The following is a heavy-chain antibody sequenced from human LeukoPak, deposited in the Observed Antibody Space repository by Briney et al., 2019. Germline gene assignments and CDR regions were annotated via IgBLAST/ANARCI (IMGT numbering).Heavy chain of an antibody. V-gene: IGHV4-59*01. CDR3: ARKRITMIVDI. D-gene: IGHD3-22*01. CDR1: GGSSSSYE. J-gene: IGHJ3*02. CDR2: IYYSGST. Sequence: SETLSLTCTVGGGSSSSYEWSWIRQAPGKGLEWIGYIYYSGSTNYNPSLKSRVTISVDTSKNQFSLKLSSVTAADTAVYYCARKRITMIVDIWGQGTMVTVSS.